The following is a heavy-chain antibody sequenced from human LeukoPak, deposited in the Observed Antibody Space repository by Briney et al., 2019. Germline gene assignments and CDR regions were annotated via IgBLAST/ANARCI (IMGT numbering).Heavy chain of an antibody. J-gene: IGHJ4*02. CDR3: ASSLRGYNYFDY. V-gene: IGHV1-69*05. D-gene: IGHD5-24*01. CDR2: IIPIFGTA. Sequence: ASVKVSCKASGGTFSSYAISWVRQAPGQGLEWMGRIIPIFGTANYAQKFQGRVTIATDESTSTAYIELSSLRSEDTAVYYCASSLRGYNYFDYWGQGTLVTVSS. CDR1: GGTFSSYA.